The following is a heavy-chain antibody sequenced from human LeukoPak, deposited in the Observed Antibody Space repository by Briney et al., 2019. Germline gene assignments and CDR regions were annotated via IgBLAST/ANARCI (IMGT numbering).Heavy chain of an antibody. CDR1: GGSFSGYY. D-gene: IGHD2-8*01. CDR3: ARGYTNGVNQEVWLDP. Sequence: PSETLSLTCAVYGGSFSGYYWSWIRQPPGKGLEWIGNIYNSGDTYYNPSLKRRVTMSVDTSKNQLSLKLISVTAADTAMYYCARGYTNGVNQEVWLDPWGQGTLVTVSS. V-gene: IGHV4-34*01. CDR2: IYNSGDT. J-gene: IGHJ5*02.